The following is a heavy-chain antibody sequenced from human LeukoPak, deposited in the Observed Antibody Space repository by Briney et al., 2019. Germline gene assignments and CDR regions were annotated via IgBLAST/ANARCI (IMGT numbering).Heavy chain of an antibody. Sequence: GGSLRLSCAASGFTFSSYAMSWVRQAPGKGLEWVSAISGSGGSTYYADSVKGRFTISRDNSKNTLYLQMNSLRAEGTAVYYCARLDIVATVDEPGWGQGTLVTVSS. D-gene: IGHD5-12*01. CDR1: GFTFSSYA. J-gene: IGHJ4*02. V-gene: IGHV3-23*01. CDR2: ISGSGGST. CDR3: ARLDIVATVDEPG.